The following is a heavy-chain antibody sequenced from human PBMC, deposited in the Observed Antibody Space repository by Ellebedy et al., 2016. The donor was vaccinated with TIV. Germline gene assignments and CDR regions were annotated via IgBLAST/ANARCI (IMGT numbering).Heavy chain of an antibody. CDR2: ISSSSSTI. Sequence: GESLKISCAASGFTFSSYSMNWVRQAPGKGLEWVSYISSSSSTIYYADSVKGRFTISRDNAKNSLYLQMNSLRDEDTAVYYCARGAGTRLYVWGSYRHPPNWFDPWGQGTLVTVSS. V-gene: IGHV3-48*02. CDR1: GFTFSSYS. CDR3: ARGAGTRLYVWGSYRHPPNWFDP. J-gene: IGHJ5*02. D-gene: IGHD3-16*02.